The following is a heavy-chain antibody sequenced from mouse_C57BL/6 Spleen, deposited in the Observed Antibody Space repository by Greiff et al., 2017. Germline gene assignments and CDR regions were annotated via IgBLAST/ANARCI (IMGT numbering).Heavy chain of an antibody. CDR1: GFTFSDYY. V-gene: IGHV5-16*01. CDR3: ARGYFDV. CDR2: INYDGSST. Sequence: EVLLVEPEGGLVQPGSSMKLSCTASGFTFSDYYMAWVRQVPEKGLEWVANINYDGSSTYYLDSLKSRFIISRDNAKNILYLQMSSLKSEDTATYYCARGYFDVWGTGTTVTVSS. J-gene: IGHJ1*03.